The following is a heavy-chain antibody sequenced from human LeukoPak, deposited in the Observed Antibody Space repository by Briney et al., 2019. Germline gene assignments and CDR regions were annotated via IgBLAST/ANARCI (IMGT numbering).Heavy chain of an antibody. CDR1: GFTFTTNA. J-gene: IGHJ4*02. Sequence: PGGSLRLSCAASGFTFTTNAMSWVRQAPGKGREWVSDIRSTTGGTYYADSVKRRFTTSRDNSKSTIYLQMDRLRAEDTAVYYCAKCGNSGCHLIDYWGQGTLVTVSS. V-gene: IGHV3-23*01. CDR3: AKCGNSGCHLIDY. D-gene: IGHD5-12*01. CDR2: IRSTTGGT.